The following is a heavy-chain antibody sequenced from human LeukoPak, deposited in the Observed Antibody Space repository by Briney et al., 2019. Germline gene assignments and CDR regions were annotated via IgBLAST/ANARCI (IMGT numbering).Heavy chain of an antibody. CDR3: ARVSPLDYGDYGLDV. J-gene: IGHJ6*02. D-gene: IGHD4-17*01. CDR1: GFTFSSFW. V-gene: IGHV3-7*01. CDR2: IKQDGNEK. Sequence: GGSLRLSCAASGFTFSSFWMSWVRQAPGKGLEWVANIKQDGNEKYYVDSVKGRFTISRDNAKNSLYLQMSSLRAEDTAVYYSARVSPLDYGDYGLDVWGQGTTVTVSS.